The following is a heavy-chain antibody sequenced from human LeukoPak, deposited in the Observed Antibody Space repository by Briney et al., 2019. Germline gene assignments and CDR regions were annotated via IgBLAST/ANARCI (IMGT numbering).Heavy chain of an antibody. CDR3: ASGYCSSTSCYEFDY. CDR2: TNPNSGGT. D-gene: IGHD2-2*03. V-gene: IGHV1-2*02. J-gene: IGHJ4*02. Sequence: ASVKVSCKASGYTFTGHYLHWVRQAPGQGLEWMGWTNPNSGGTNYAQKFQGRVTMTRDTSISTAYMELSRLRSDDTAVYYCASGYCSSTSCYEFDYWGQGTLVTVSS. CDR1: GYTFTGHY.